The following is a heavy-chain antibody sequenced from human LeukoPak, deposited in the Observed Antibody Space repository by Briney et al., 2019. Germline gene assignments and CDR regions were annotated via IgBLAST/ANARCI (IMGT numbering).Heavy chain of an antibody. D-gene: IGHD4-23*01. J-gene: IGHJ4*02. CDR3: AKAGGSADYGGNSGNVY. V-gene: IGHV3-23*01. CDR2: ISGSGDTT. Sequence: GGSLTLSCAASGFTFSSYGMHWVRQAPGKGLEWDSVISGSGDTTFYADSVKGRFTISKDNSKNTLYLQMNNLRAEDTAVYYCAKAGGSADYGGNSGNVYWGQGTLVIVSS. CDR1: GFTFSSYG.